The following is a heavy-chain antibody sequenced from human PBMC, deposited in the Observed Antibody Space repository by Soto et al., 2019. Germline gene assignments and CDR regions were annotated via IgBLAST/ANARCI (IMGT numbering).Heavy chain of an antibody. V-gene: IGHV4-31*03. CDR1: GGSISRGGYY. J-gene: IGHJ6*02. CDR2: IYYSGST. Sequence: QVQLQESGPGLVKPSQTLSLTCTVSGGSISRGGYYWSWIRQHPGKGLEWIGYIYYSGSTYYNPSLKSRVTISVDTSKNQCSLKLSSVTAADTAVYYCARVAVTNDYYYGMDVWGQGTTVTVSS. D-gene: IGHD4-17*01. CDR3: ARVAVTNDYYYGMDV.